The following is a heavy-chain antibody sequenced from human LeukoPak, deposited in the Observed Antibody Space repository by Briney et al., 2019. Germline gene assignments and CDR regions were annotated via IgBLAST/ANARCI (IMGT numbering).Heavy chain of an antibody. J-gene: IGHJ6*03. CDR1: GFTFTSYA. CDR2: ISGSAGST. Sequence: GGSLRLSCAASGFTFTSYAVTWVRQAPGKGLEWVSGISGSAGSTYYADSVKGRLTISRDNSRNTVYVQMNSLRAEDTAVYYCAKLSLSFLSGYSGVEGYYMDVWGKGTTVTVSS. D-gene: IGHD3-3*01. CDR3: AKLSLSFLSGYSGVEGYYMDV. V-gene: IGHV3-23*01.